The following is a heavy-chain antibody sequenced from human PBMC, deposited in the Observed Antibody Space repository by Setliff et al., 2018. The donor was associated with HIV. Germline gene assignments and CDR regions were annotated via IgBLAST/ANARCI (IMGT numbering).Heavy chain of an antibody. Sequence: SGGSLRLSCAASGFTVSGYYMAWVRQAPGKGLEWVSTIYSGGSTYHADSVKGRFTLSRDSSKNTLSLQMNSLRPEDTAVYYCARGDYGINWYFDLWGRGTLVTAPQ. V-gene: IGHV3-53*05. CDR1: GFTVSGYY. CDR3: ARGDYGINWYFDL. CDR2: IYSGGST. D-gene: IGHD4-17*01. J-gene: IGHJ2*01.